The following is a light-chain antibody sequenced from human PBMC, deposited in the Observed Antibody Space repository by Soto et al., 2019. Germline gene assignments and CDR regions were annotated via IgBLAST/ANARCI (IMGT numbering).Light chain of an antibody. CDR3: QQFGASLTWT. V-gene: IGKV3-20*01. CDR2: GAS. CDR1: QTVSSNY. Sequence: EIILTQSPDTLSLSPGERATLSCRASQTVSSNYLAWCQQRPGQAPRLPIYGASSRATGIPDRFSGSGSGTDFTLTISRLEPEDFAVYYCQQFGASLTWTFGQGTKVDI. J-gene: IGKJ1*01.